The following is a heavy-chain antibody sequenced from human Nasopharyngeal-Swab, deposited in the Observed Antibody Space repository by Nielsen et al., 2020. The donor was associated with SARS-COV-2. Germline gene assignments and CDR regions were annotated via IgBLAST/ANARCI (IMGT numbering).Heavy chain of an antibody. Sequence: GGSLRLSCAASGFTFSSAMSWVRQAPGKGLECVSGIGGSGVKTYYADSVKGRFTISRDNSKNTLYLQMNSLRAEDTAVYYCAKDDRITMISVVTIFDSWGQGTLVTVSS. CDR3: AKDDRITMISVVTIFDS. D-gene: IGHD3-22*01. J-gene: IGHJ4*02. V-gene: IGHV3-23*01. CDR2: IGGSGVKT. CDR1: GFTFSSA.